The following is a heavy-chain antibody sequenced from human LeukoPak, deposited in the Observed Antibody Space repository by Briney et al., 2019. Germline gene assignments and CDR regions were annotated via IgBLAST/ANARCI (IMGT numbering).Heavy chain of an antibody. CDR3: AREGLAYCGGDCYSNAFDI. Sequence: GGSLRLSCAASGFTFSGYYMSWIRQAPGKGLEWVSYISSSGSTIYYADSVKGRFTISRDNAKNSLYLQMNSLRAEDTAVYYCAREGLAYCGGDCYSNAFDIWGQGTMVTVSS. D-gene: IGHD2-21*01. J-gene: IGHJ3*02. CDR1: GFTFSGYY. V-gene: IGHV3-11*01. CDR2: ISSSGSTI.